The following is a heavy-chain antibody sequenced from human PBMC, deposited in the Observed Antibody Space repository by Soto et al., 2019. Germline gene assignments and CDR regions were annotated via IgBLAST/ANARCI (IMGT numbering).Heavy chain of an antibody. J-gene: IGHJ6*02. D-gene: IGHD3-10*01. CDR2: INPNSGGT. Sequence: QVQLVQSGAEVKKPGASVKVSCKASGYTFTGYYMHWVRQAPGQGLEWMGWINPNSGGTNYAQKFQGWVTMTRDTSISTAYMELSRLRSDDTAVYYCARDRHGSGITSYYGMDVWGQGTTVTVSS. V-gene: IGHV1-2*04. CDR1: GYTFTGYY. CDR3: ARDRHGSGITSYYGMDV.